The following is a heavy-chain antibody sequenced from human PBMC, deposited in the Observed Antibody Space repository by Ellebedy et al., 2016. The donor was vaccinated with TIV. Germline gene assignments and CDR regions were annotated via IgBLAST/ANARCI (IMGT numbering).Heavy chain of an antibody. D-gene: IGHD4-23*01. CDR3: ARATVVTLSSGHFDY. V-gene: IGHV3-48*03. Sequence: GESLKISCAASGFTFGSFEMNWVRQAPGKGLEWLSYISSSGGTIYYADSVKGRFTISRDNAKNSLYLQMNSLRAEDTAVYYCARATVVTLSSGHFDYWGQGTLVTVSS. CDR2: ISSSGGTI. CDR1: GFTFGSFE. J-gene: IGHJ4*02.